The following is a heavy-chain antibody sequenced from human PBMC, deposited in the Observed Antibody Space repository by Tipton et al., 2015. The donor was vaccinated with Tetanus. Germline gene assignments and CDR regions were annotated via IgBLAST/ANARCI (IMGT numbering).Heavy chain of an antibody. V-gene: IGHV5-51*01. CDR1: GYIFNNYW. CDR2: IYPGDSDT. J-gene: IGHJ4*02. CDR3: ARAYCTDGVCNFDF. D-gene: IGHD2-8*01. Sequence: VQLVQSGGEVKKPGESLKISCKGSGYIFNNYWIGWVRQKPGKGLEWMGIIYPGDSDTRYSPSLQGQVTISVDKSINTAYLQWSSLKASDTSMFYCARAYCTDGVCNFDFWGQGALVTVAS.